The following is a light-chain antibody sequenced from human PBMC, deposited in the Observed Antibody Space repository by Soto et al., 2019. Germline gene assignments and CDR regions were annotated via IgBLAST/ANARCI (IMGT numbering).Light chain of an antibody. CDR2: KAS. V-gene: IGKV1-5*03. CDR3: QKYNSYLYT. Sequence: DIQRTQSPSTLSASVGDRVTITCRASQSISSWLAWYQQKPGKAPKLLIYKASSLESGVPSRFSGSGSGTEFTLTISRLQPDDFATYYCQKYNSYLYTFGQGTKLEIK. J-gene: IGKJ2*01. CDR1: QSISSW.